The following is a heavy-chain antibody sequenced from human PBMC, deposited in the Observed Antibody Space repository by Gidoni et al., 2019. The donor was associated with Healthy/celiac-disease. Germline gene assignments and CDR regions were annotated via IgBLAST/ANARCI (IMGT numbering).Heavy chain of an antibody. J-gene: IGHJ4*02. CDR3: ARDARADYYDFWSGYYK. Sequence: QVQLQESGPGLVKPSETLSLTCAVSGYSISSGYHWGWIRQPPGKGLEWIGSIYHSGSTYYNPSLKSRVTISVDTSKNQFSLKLSSVTAADTAVYYCARDARADYYDFWSGYYKWGQGTLVTVSS. CDR1: GYSISSGYH. D-gene: IGHD3-3*01. V-gene: IGHV4-38-2*02. CDR2: IYHSGST.